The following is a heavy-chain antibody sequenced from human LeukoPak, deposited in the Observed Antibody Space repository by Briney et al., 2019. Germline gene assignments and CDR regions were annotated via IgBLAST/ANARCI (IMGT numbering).Heavy chain of an antibody. J-gene: IGHJ4*02. CDR2: INGDGSST. D-gene: IGHD4-11*01. CDR3: ARGYYSGPGGY. Sequence: PGGSLRLSCAASGLTFSTYWIYWVRQAPGKGLVWVSRINGDGSSTNYADSVKGRFTISRDNAKNTLYLQMNSLRAEDTAVYYCARGYYSGPGGYWGQGTLVTVSS. V-gene: IGHV3-74*01. CDR1: GLTFSTYW.